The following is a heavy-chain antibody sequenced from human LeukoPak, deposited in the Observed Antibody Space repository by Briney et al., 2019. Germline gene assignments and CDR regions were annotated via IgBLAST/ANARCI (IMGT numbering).Heavy chain of an antibody. CDR1: GGSISSYY. CDR2: IYGSGST. D-gene: IGHD4-17*01. V-gene: IGHV4-59*12. Sequence: PSETLSLTCTVSGGSISSYYWSWIRQPPGKGLEWIGHIYGSGSTNYNPSLKSRVTISVDTSKNQFSLKLNSLTAADTAVYYCARGDDYGDYAPYYWGQGTLVTVSS. J-gene: IGHJ4*02. CDR3: ARGDDYGDYAPYY.